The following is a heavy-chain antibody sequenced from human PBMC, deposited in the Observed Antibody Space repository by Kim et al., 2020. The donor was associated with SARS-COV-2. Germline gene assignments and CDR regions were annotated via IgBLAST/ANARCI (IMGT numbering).Heavy chain of an antibody. CDR3: ARGWSTNQRITMVRGVIGD. Sequence: SETLSLTCTVSGGSISSSSYYWGWIRQPPGKGLEWIGSIYYSGSTYYNPSLKSRVTISVDTSKNQFSLKLSSVTAADTAVYYCARGWSTNQRITMVRGVIGDWGQGTLVTVSS. CDR2: IYYSGST. D-gene: IGHD3-10*01. CDR1: GGSISSSSYY. V-gene: IGHV4-39*07. J-gene: IGHJ1*01.